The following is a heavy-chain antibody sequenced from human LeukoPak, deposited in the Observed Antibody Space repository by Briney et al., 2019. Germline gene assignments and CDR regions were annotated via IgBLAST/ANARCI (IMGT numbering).Heavy chain of an antibody. D-gene: IGHD3-3*01. V-gene: IGHV4-31*03. Sequence: PSETLSLTCTVSGGSISSGGYYWSWIRQHPGKGLEWIGYIYYSGSTYYNPSLKSRVTISVDTSKNQFSLKLSSVTAADTAVYYCARDRRGLRFLEWLPLYGMDVWGQGTTVTVSS. CDR3: ARDRRGLRFLEWLPLYGMDV. CDR2: IYYSGST. CDR1: GGSISSGGYY. J-gene: IGHJ6*02.